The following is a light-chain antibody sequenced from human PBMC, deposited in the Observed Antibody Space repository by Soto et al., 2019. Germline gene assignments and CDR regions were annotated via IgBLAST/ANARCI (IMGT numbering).Light chain of an antibody. J-gene: IGLJ3*02. Sequence: QSVLTQPPSVSGATGQRVTISCTGSSSNIGAGYDVHWYQQLPGTAPKLLIYGNSNRPSGVPDRFSGSKSGTSASLAITGLQAEDEADYDCQSYDSSLSVWVFGGGTKLTVL. CDR2: GNS. CDR3: QSYDSSLSVWV. V-gene: IGLV1-40*01. CDR1: SSNIGAGYD.